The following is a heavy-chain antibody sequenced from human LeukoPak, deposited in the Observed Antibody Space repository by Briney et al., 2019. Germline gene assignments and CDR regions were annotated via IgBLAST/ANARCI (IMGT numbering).Heavy chain of an antibody. CDR2: ISGSGGST. V-gene: IGHV3-23*01. CDR1: GFTFSSYA. CDR3: AKGEAYYYDSSGYYGGYYFDY. Sequence: GGSLRLSCAASGFTFSSYAMSWVRQAPGKGLEWVSAISGSGGSTYYADSVKGRFTISRDNSKNTLYLQMNSLRAEDTAVYYCAKGEAYYYDSSGYYGGYYFDYWGQGTLVTVSS. D-gene: IGHD3-22*01. J-gene: IGHJ4*02.